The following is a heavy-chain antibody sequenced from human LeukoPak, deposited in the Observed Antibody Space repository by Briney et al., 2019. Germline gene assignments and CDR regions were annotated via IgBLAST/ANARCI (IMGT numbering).Heavy chain of an antibody. CDR3: ARVGRPGGYVWSGYYRSGYYFDY. J-gene: IGHJ4*02. Sequence: SETLSLTCAVYGGSFSGYYWSWIRQPPGKGLEWLGEINHSGSTNYNPSLKSRVTISVDTSKNQFSLKLSSVTAADTAVYYCARVGRPGGYVWSGYYRSGYYFDYWGQGTLVTVSS. CDR1: GGSFSGYY. V-gene: IGHV4-34*01. CDR2: INHSGST. D-gene: IGHD3-3*01.